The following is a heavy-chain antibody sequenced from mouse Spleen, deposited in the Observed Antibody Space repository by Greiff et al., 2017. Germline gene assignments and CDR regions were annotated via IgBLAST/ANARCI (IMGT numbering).Heavy chain of an antibody. D-gene: IGHD1-1*01. CDR1: GYTFTSYT. V-gene: IGHV1-4*01. CDR2: INPSSGYT. CDR3: ARYYGSSYFDY. Sequence: VHVVESGAELARPGASVKMSCKASGYTFTSYTMHWVKQRPGQGLEWIGYINPSSGYTKYNQKFKDKATLTADKSSSTAYMQLSSLTSEDSAVYYCARYYGSSYFDYWGQGTTLTVSS. J-gene: IGHJ2*01.